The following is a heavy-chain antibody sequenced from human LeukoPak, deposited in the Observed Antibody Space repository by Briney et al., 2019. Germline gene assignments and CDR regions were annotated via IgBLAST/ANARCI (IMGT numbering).Heavy chain of an antibody. V-gene: IGHV3-30*18. D-gene: IGHD2-21*02. CDR2: TSSDGCTK. CDR1: GFPFSSYG. J-gene: IGHJ4*02. CDR3: AKEQKHIVVVTPTYYFDY. Sequence: GGSLRLSCAASGFPFSSYGMHWVRQAPGKALEGVAVTSSDGCTKHYADSVKGRFTISRDNSKNTLYLQMNSLRAEHTAVYYCAKEQKHIVVVTPTYYFDYWGRGTLVTVSS.